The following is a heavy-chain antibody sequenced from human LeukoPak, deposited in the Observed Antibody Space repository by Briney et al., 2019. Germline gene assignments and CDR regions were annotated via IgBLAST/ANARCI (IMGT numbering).Heavy chain of an antibody. CDR1: GGPISSGGYY. Sequence: SETLSLTCTVSGGPISSGGYYWSWIRQHPGKRLEWIGYIYYNGSTHYNPSLKSRVTISVDTSKNQFSLKLSSVTAADTAVYYCARVQIYDILTGYSSYYFDYWGQGTLVTVSS. V-gene: IGHV4-31*03. J-gene: IGHJ4*02. CDR2: IYYNGST. CDR3: ARVQIYDILTGYSSYYFDY. D-gene: IGHD3-9*01.